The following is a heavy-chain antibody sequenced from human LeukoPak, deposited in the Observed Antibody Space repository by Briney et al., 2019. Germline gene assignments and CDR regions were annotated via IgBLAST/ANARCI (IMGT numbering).Heavy chain of an antibody. J-gene: IGHJ5*02. CDR2: INSDGSEG. Sequence: GGSLRLSCAVSGFTFSGFWMSWSRQAPGKGLEWVASINSDGSEGYYADVVKGRFTISRDNAKNTLYLQMNSLRAEDTAVYYCARGEHYYDSSGYYYLWGQGTLVTVSS. CDR1: GFTFSGFW. D-gene: IGHD3-22*01. V-gene: IGHV3-7*01. CDR3: ARGEHYYDSSGYYYL.